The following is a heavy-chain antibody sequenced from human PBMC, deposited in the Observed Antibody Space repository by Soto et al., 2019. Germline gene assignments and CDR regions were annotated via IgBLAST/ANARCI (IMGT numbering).Heavy chain of an antibody. V-gene: IGHV3-23*01. Sequence: EVQLLESGGGLVQPGGSLRLSCAASGFTFSSYAMSWVRQAPGKGLEWVSAISGSGGSTYYADSVKGRFTISRDNSKNTLYLQVNSLRAEDTAVYFCAKGYCSGRSCYFDYWGQGTLVTVSS. CDR3: AKGYCSGRSCYFDY. CDR2: ISGSGGST. D-gene: IGHD2-15*01. CDR1: GFTFSSYA. J-gene: IGHJ4*02.